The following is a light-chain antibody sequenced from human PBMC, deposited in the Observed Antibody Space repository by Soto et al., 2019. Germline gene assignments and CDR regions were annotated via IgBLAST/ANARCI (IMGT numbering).Light chain of an antibody. V-gene: IGKV3-20*01. CDR2: GVS. Sequence: DIGLKQSPDTVALSGGERATXSCRASQSVSSTYLAWYQQKPGQATRLLIYGVSSRATGITDRFSDSGSGTDFTLTISRLEPEDFAVYYCQQYVGWCRAFGQGTELGIK. CDR3: QQYVGWCRA. J-gene: IGKJ1*01. CDR1: QSVSSTY.